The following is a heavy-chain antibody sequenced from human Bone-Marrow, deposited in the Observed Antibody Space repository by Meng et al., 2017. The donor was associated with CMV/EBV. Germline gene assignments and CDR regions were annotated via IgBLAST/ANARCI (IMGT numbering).Heavy chain of an antibody. CDR1: GDSISGSTFY. Sequence: GSLRLSCTVSGDSISGSTFYWGWIRQPPGKGLEWIGSIYYSGSTYYNPSLKSRVTISVDTSKNQFSLKLSSVTAADTAVYYCARAPLVFGPWYFDLWGRGTLVTVSS. CDR3: ARAPLVFGPWYFDL. V-gene: IGHV4-39*07. J-gene: IGHJ2*01. CDR2: IYYSGST. D-gene: IGHD3-10*02.